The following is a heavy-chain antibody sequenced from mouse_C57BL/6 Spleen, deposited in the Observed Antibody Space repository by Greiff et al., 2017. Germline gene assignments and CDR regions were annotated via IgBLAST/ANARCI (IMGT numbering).Heavy chain of an antibody. Sequence: EVQGVESGEGLVKPGGSLKLSCAASGFTFSSYAMSWVRQTPEKRLEWVAYISSGGDYIYYADTVKGRFTISRDNARNTLYLQMSSLKSEDTAMYYCTRDDGYYVRAMDYWGQGTSVTVSS. V-gene: IGHV5-9-1*02. J-gene: IGHJ4*01. CDR3: TRDDGYYVRAMDY. CDR1: GFTFSSYA. D-gene: IGHD2-3*01. CDR2: ISSGGDYI.